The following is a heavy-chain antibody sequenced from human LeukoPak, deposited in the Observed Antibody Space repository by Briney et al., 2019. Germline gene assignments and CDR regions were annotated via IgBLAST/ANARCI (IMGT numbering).Heavy chain of an antibody. CDR1: GFTVSSNY. CDR2: IYSGGST. D-gene: IGHD2-15*01. J-gene: IGHJ3*02. CDR3: ARDCSGGSCYSRAEAFDI. V-gene: IGHV3-66*01. Sequence: GGSLRLSCAASGFTVSSNYMSWVRQAPGKGLEWDSIIYSGGSTYYADSVKGRFTISRDNSKNTLYVKMNSLRAEDTAVYYCARDCSGGSCYSRAEAFDIWGQGTMVTVSS.